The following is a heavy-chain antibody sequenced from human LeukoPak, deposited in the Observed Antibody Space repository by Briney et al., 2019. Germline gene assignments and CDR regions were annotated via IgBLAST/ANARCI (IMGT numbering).Heavy chain of an antibody. CDR3: ARGPYDYVWGSWFDY. CDR2: INHSGST. CDR1: GGSFSGYY. J-gene: IGHJ4*02. Sequence: SETLSLTCAVYGGSFSGYYWSWIRQPPGKGLEWIGEINHSGSTNYNPSLKSRVTISVDTSKNQFSLKLSSVTAADTAVYYCARGPYDYVWGSWFDYWGQGTLVTVSS. D-gene: IGHD3-16*01. V-gene: IGHV4-34*01.